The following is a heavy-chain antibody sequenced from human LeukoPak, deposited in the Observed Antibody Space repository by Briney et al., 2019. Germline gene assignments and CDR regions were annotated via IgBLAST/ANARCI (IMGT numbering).Heavy chain of an antibody. Sequence: SETLSLTCTASGGPISSYYWSWIRQPAGKGLEWIGRIYTSGSTNYNLSLKSRVTMSVDTSKNQFSLKLSSVTAADTAVYYCARTSSGSYCGIDFDYWGQGTLATVSS. CDR1: GGPISSYY. V-gene: IGHV4-4*07. CDR3: ARTSSGSYCGIDFDY. CDR2: IYTSGST. D-gene: IGHD1-26*01. J-gene: IGHJ4*02.